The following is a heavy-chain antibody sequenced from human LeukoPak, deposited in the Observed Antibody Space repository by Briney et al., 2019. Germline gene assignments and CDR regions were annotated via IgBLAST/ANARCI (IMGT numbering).Heavy chain of an antibody. Sequence: SDTLSLTCTVSGGSISSYYWSWLRQPPGKGRERIGYIYYSGSTNYNPSLKSRVTISVDTSKNQFSLKLSSVTAADTAVYYCARQPSFTMPLDYWGQGTLVTVSS. CDR1: GGSISSYY. CDR3: ARQPSFTMPLDY. J-gene: IGHJ4*02. CDR2: IYYSGST. D-gene: IGHD3-3*01. V-gene: IGHV4-59*08.